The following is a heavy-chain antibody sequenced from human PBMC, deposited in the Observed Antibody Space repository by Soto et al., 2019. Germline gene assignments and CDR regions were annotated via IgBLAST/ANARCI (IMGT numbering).Heavy chain of an antibody. CDR2: TYYRSKWFN. Sequence: QSQTLSLTCAISGDGVSSNSAAWNWIRQSPSRGLEWLGRTYYRSKWFNDYAVSVKSRITISPDTSKNQFSLHLNSVTPEDTAVYYCARAEEVYYDSGRWDYYYYMDVWGKGTTVTVSS. V-gene: IGHV6-1*01. D-gene: IGHD3-10*01. CDR1: GDGVSSNSAA. J-gene: IGHJ6*03. CDR3: ARAEEVYYDSGRWDYYYYMDV.